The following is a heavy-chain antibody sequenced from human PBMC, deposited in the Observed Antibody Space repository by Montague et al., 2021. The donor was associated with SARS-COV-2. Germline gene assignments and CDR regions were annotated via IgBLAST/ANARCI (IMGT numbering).Heavy chain of an antibody. Sequence: SETLSLTCEVSGDSISSYYGSWIRQSPGKGLEWIGYVHYTGSTKYTPSLKTRATLSLDTPKNHFSLKLRSVTAADTAIYYCARAQNTCFIANCVNYFEVWGLGALVTVSS. CDR3: ARAQNTCFIANCVNYFEV. D-gene: IGHD1-1*01. J-gene: IGHJ4*02. V-gene: IGHV4-59*01. CDR2: VHYTGST. CDR1: GDSISSYY.